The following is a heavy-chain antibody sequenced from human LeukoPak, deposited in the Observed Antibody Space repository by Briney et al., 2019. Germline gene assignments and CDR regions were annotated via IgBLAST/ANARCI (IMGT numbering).Heavy chain of an antibody. D-gene: IGHD2-2*01. CDR2: IYYSGST. CDR1: GGSISSSSYY. CDR3: ARDCSSTSCYRKSGMRSDY. V-gene: IGHV4-39*07. Sequence: PSETLSLTCTVSGGSISSSSYYWGWIRQPPGKGLEWIGSIYYSGSTYYNPSLKSRVTISVDTSKNQFSLKLSSVTAADTAVYYCARDCSSTSCYRKSGMRSDYWGQGTLVTVSS. J-gene: IGHJ4*02.